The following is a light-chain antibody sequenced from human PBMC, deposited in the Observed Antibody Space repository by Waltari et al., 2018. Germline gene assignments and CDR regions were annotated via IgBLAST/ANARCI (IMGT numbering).Light chain of an antibody. J-gene: IGKJ1*01. CDR2: WAS. CDR3: LQYFSAPWT. V-gene: IGKV4-1*01. CDR1: QSVRYGANNREY. Sequence: IAVTQSPHSLSASLGERATINCKSSQSVRYGANNREYLAWYQQKPGQPPKLRSYWASARNSGIPHRFGGSGSGTNFTLTISSLQAVDVAIYICLQYFSAPWTFGQGTRVDIK.